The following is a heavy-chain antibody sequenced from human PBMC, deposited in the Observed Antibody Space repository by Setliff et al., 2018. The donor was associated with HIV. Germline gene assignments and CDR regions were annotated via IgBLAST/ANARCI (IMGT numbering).Heavy chain of an antibody. V-gene: IGHV5-51*01. Sequence: GESLKISCKGSGYSFSSYWIGWVRQMPGKGLEWMGIIYPGDSDTRYSPSFQGQVTISADKSISTAYLQCSSLKASDTAMYYCARLGGIYSGGSCTALAYTMDVWGQGTTVTVSS. CDR2: IYPGDSDT. CDR3: ARLGGIYSGGSCTALAYTMDV. J-gene: IGHJ6*02. D-gene: IGHD2-15*01. CDR1: GYSFSSYW.